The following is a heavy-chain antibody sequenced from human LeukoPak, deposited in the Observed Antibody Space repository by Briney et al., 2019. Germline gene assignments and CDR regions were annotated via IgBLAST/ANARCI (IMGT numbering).Heavy chain of an antibody. V-gene: IGHV4-59*01. CDR1: GGSISNYY. D-gene: IGHD2-15*01. J-gene: IGHJ4*02. Sequence: SETLSLTCTVSGGSISNYYWSWIRQPPGKGLEWIGYISYSGSTNYNPSLKSRVAISVDTSKNQFSLKLSSVTAADTAVYYCATAYCSGGSCYSKYFDYWGQGTLVPVSS. CDR2: ISYSGST. CDR3: ATAYCSGGSCYSKYFDY.